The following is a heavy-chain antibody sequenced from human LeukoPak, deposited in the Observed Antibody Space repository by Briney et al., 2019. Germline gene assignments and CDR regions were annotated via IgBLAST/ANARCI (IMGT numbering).Heavy chain of an antibody. D-gene: IGHD5-18*01. CDR3: ARMGPYWDGCSLVGNGFDY. J-gene: IGHJ4*02. V-gene: IGHV3-11*04. CDR1: GFTFSDYY. Sequence: GGSLRLSCAASGFTFSDYYMSWIRQAPGKGLEWVSYISSSGSTIYYADSVKGRFTISRDNAENSLYLQMNSLRAEDTAVYYCARMGPYWDGCSLVGNGFDYWGQGTLVTVSS. CDR2: ISSSGSTI.